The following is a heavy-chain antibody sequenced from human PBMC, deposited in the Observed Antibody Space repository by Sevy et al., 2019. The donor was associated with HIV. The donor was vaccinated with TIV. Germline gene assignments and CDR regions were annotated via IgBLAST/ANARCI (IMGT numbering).Heavy chain of an antibody. CDR1: GYRLIKLS. V-gene: IGHV1-24*01. D-gene: IGHD5-12*01. CDR2: FDSEDGES. Sequence: ASVKVSCKVYGYRLIKLSMHWVRQAPGKGLEWMGGFDSEDGESVYAQEFQGRVTMTEDPSTNTANRELSSLRSEDTAFYYCATDLYNGHGWAHYFDSWGQGTLVTVSS. CDR3: ATDLYNGHGWAHYFDS. J-gene: IGHJ4*02.